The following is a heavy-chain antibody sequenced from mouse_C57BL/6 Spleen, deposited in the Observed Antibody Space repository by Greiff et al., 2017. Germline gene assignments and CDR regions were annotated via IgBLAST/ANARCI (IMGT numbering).Heavy chain of an antibody. Sequence: QVQLQQPGAELVMPGASVKLSCKASGYTFTSYWMLWVKQRPGQGLEWIGEIDPSDSYTNYNQKFKGKSTLTVDKSSSTAYMQLSSLTSEDSAVYYCARRSSYYYAMDYWGQGTSVTVSS. V-gene: IGHV1-69*01. CDR3: ARRSSYYYAMDY. CDR2: IDPSDSYT. CDR1: GYTFTSYW. J-gene: IGHJ4*01.